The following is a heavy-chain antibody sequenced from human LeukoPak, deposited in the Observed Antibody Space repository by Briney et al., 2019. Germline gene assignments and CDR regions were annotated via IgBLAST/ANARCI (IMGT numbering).Heavy chain of an antibody. CDR3: ASKSTAWTIDY. D-gene: IGHD3/OR15-3a*01. CDR1: GCSISSSSYH. Sequence: PSETLSLTCTVSGCSISSSSYHWGWIRQTQGKGLEGIGTMYYSGSTNDNPSLKSRVTLSIDTPKNQFTLRLSSVTAADTAVYYCASKSTAWTIDYWGQGTLVTVCS. CDR2: MYYSGST. J-gene: IGHJ4*02. V-gene: IGHV4-39*01.